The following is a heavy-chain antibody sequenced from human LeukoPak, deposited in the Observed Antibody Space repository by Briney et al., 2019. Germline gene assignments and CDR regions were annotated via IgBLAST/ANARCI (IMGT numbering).Heavy chain of an antibody. CDR3: ARVAKYYYGSETYYFFEH. Sequence: PGESLRLSCAASKFNFAMSWVRQTAGKRLEWVSAISGSGDSTFYADSVKGRFTISRDNAKNSLYLQMNSLRVEDTAVYYCARVAKYYYGSETYYFFEHWGQGTPVTASS. CDR1: KFNFA. V-gene: IGHV3-21*01. D-gene: IGHD3-10*01. CDR2: ISGSGDST. J-gene: IGHJ4*02.